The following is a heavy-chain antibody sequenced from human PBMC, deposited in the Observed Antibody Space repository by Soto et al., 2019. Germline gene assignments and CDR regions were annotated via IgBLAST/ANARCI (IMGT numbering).Heavy chain of an antibody. Sequence: PGESLKISCKTSGYSFTNNWITWVRRMPGKGLEWVGRIDPSDSYSDYSPSFQGHVTISTEKSLSTAYLQWSSLKASDTVMYYCARLGSSGQMDVWGQGTTVTVSS. CDR3: ARLGSSGQMDV. CDR2: IDPSDSYS. D-gene: IGHD3-10*01. CDR1: GYSFTNNW. J-gene: IGHJ6*02. V-gene: IGHV5-10-1*01.